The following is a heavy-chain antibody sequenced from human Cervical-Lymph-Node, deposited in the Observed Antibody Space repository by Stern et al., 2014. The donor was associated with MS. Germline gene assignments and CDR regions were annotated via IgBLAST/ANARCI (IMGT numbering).Heavy chain of an antibody. D-gene: IGHD5-18*01. J-gene: IGHJ4*02. CDR3: AREATAIIVGIDY. Sequence: QLVQSGAEMKKPGASVKVSCKASGYTFTAFFIHWVRQVPGQGLEWMGRLNPNSDDPTYAQNFQDRVTLTRDTSIGTAYLELSRLSSADTAVYYCAREATAIIVGIDYWGQGTLVTVSS. CDR1: GYTFTAFF. CDR2: LNPNSDDP. V-gene: IGHV1-2*06.